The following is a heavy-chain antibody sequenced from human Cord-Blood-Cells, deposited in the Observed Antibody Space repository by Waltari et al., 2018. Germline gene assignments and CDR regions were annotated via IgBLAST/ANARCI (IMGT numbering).Heavy chain of an antibody. V-gene: IGHV4-34*01. CDR2: INHSGST. CDR3: ARPKRSGMNWFDP. D-gene: IGHD3-10*01. J-gene: IGHJ5*02. CDR1: GGSFSGYY. Sequence: QVQLQQWGAGLLKPSATLSLTCAVYGGSFSGYYWSWIRQPPGKGLEWIGEINHSGSTNYNPSLKSRVTISVDTSKNQFSLKLSSVTAADTAVYYCARPKRSGMNWFDPWGQGTLVTVSS.